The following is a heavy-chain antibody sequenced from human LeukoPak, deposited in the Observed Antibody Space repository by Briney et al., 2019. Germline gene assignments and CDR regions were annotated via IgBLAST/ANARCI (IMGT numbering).Heavy chain of an antibody. CDR3: ARDLVVEMATAAEDY. V-gene: IGHV3-21*01. CDR1: GFVFSTYG. D-gene: IGHD5-24*01. Sequence: GGSLRLSCAASGFVFSTYGMNWVRQAPGKGLDWVSSISSSSTYIQYADSVKGRFTISRDNAKNSLYLQMNSLRVDDTAVYCCARDLVVEMATAAEDYWGQGTLVTVSS. J-gene: IGHJ4*02. CDR2: ISSSSTYI.